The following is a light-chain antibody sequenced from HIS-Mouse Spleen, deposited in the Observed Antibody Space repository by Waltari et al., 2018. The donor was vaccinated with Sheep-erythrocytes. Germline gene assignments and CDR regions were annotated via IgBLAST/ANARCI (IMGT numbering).Light chain of an antibody. CDR2: DVS. J-gene: IGLJ1*01. CDR3: CSYAGSYNHV. V-gene: IGLV2-11*01. CDR1: SSDVGGYNY. Sequence: QSALTQPRSVSGSPGQSVTISCTGTSSDVGGYNYVSWYQQHPGKAPKLMIYDVSKRPSGVPDRFPGSKSGHTASLTISGLQAEDEADYYCCSYAGSYNHVFATGTKVTVL.